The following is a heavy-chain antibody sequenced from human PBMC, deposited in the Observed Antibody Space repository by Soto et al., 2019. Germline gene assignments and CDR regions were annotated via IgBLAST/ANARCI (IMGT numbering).Heavy chain of an antibody. CDR1: GGSISSGGYS. V-gene: IGHV4-30-2*01. Sequence: PSETLSLTCAVSGGSISSGGYSWSWIRQPPGKGLEWIGYIYHSGSTYYNPSLKSRVTISVDRSKNQFSLKLSSVTAADTAVYYCASERWLSKALDYWGQGTLVTVSS. J-gene: IGHJ4*02. CDR3: ASERWLSKALDY. D-gene: IGHD2-21*01. CDR2: IYHSGST.